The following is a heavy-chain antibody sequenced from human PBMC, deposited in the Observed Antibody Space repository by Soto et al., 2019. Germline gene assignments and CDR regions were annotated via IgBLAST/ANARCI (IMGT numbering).Heavy chain of an antibody. Sequence: PSETLSLTSTVSGASSSRGVDYWSWIRQHPGKGLEWIGYIYYSGSTNYNPSLKSLVTISVDTSKNHSSLKLSSGTAAATAVHYCAQGITMVRGVICYYGMDVWGQGTTVTVSS. CDR2: IYYSGST. CDR1: GASSSRGVDY. J-gene: IGHJ6*02. D-gene: IGHD3-10*01. CDR3: AQGITMVRGVICYYGMDV. V-gene: IGHV4-31*01.